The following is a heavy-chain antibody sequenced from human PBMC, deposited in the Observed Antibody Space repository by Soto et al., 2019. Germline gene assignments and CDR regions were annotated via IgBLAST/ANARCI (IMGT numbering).Heavy chain of an antibody. D-gene: IGHD6-13*01. CDR3: ASELGYSSSFDF. Sequence: GGSLRLSCAASGFTFSSYSMNWVRQAPGKGLEWVSYISSSSSTINYADSVKGRFTISRDNAKNSLYLQMNSLRDEDTAIYYCASELGYSSSFDFWGQGTLVTVSS. V-gene: IGHV3-48*02. CDR1: GFTFSSYS. J-gene: IGHJ4*02. CDR2: ISSSSSTI.